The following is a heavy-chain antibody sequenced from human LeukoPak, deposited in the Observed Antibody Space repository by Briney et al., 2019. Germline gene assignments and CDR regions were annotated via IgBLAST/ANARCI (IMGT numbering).Heavy chain of an antibody. CDR1: GYTFTGYG. V-gene: IGHV1-18*01. D-gene: IGHD3-3*01. CDR2: ISAYNGNT. CDR3: ARDPYYDFWSGYYYYYYYMDV. Sequence: ASVKVSCKASGYTFTGYGISWVRQAPGQGLEWMGWISAYNGNTNYAQKLQGRVTMTTDTSTSTAYMELRSLRSDDTAVYYCARDPYYDFWSGYYYYYYYMDVWGKGTTVTVSS. J-gene: IGHJ6*03.